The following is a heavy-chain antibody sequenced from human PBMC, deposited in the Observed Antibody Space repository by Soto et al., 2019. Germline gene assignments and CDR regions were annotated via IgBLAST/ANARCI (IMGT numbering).Heavy chain of an antibody. D-gene: IGHD2-21*01. CDR3: AKDISKYCGGDCYSWDY. V-gene: IGHV3-23*01. CDR1: GFTFSSYA. Sequence: GGSLRLSCAASGFTFSSYAMSWVRQAPGKGLEWVSAISGSGGSTYYADSVKGRFTISRDNSKNTLYLQMNSLRAEDTAVYYCAKDISKYCGGDCYSWDYWGQGTLVTVSS. CDR2: ISGSGGST. J-gene: IGHJ4*02.